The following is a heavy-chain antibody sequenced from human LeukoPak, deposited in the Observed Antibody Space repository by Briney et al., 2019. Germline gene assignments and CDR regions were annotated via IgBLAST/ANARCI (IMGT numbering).Heavy chain of an antibody. Sequence: PSETLSLTCTVSGGSISSYYWSWIRQPPGKGLEWIGYIYYSGSTNYNPSLKSRVTISVDTSKNQFSLKLSSVTAADTAVYYCARAMGKRSWYIDYWGQGTLVTVSS. V-gene: IGHV4-59*01. CDR3: ARAMGKRSWYIDY. CDR2: IYYSGST. CDR1: GGSISSYY. J-gene: IGHJ4*02. D-gene: IGHD2-15*01.